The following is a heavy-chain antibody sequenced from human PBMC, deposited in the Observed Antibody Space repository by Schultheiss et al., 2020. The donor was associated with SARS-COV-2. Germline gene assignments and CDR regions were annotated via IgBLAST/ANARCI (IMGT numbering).Heavy chain of an antibody. Sequence: SETLSLTCTVSGGSISSYYWSWIRQPAGKGLEWIGYIYYSGSTSYNPSLKSRVTISVDTSKIQFSLKLSSVTAADTAVYYCARDPSGGYDSGYYYYYGMDVWGQGTTVTVSS. CDR1: GGSISSYY. CDR3: ARDPSGGYDSGYYYYYGMDV. D-gene: IGHD5-12*01. J-gene: IGHJ6*02. CDR2: IYYSGST. V-gene: IGHV4-59*12.